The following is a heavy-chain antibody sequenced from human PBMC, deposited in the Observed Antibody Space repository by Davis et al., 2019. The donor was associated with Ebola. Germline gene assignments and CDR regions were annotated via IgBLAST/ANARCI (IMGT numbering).Heavy chain of an antibody. V-gene: IGHV4-30-2*01. J-gene: IGHJ3*02. Sequence: PSETLSLTCAVSGGSISSGGYSWSWIRQPPGKGLEWIGYIYHSGSTYYNPSLKSRVTISVDRSKNQFSLKLSSVTAADTAVYYCARVRDLGAFDIWGQGTMVTVSS. CDR2: IYHSGST. CDR3: ARVRDLGAFDI. CDR1: GGSISSGGYS. D-gene: IGHD3-16*01.